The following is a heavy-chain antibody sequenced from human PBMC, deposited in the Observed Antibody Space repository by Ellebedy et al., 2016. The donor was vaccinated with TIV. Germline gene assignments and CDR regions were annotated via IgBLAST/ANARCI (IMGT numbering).Heavy chain of an antibody. J-gene: IGHJ4*02. Sequence: AASVKVSCKASGYTFTGYYMHWVRQAPGQGLEWMGWINPNSGGTNYAQKFQGWVTMTRDTSISTAYMELSRLRSDDTAVYYCARDRGGSYHAKYYFDYWGQGTLVTVSS. D-gene: IGHD1-26*01. CDR2: INPNSGGT. CDR3: ARDRGGSYHAKYYFDY. V-gene: IGHV1-2*04. CDR1: GYTFTGYY.